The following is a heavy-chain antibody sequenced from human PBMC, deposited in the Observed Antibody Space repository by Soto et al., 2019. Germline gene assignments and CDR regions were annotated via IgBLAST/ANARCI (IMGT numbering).Heavy chain of an antibody. J-gene: IGHJ6*03. CDR3: ARHRGLVCSGGSCYSGDYYYYMDV. V-gene: IGHV4-39*01. D-gene: IGHD2-15*01. Sequence: SETLSLTCTVSGGSISSGSYYWGWIRQPPGKGLEWIGSIYYSGSTYYNPSLKSRVTISVDTSKNQFSLKLSSVTAADTAVYYCARHRGLVCSGGSCYSGDYYYYMDVWGKGTTVT. CDR1: GGSISSGSYY. CDR2: IYYSGST.